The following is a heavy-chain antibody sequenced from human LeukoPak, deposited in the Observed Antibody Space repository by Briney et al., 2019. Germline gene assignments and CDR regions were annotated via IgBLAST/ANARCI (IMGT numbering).Heavy chain of an antibody. CDR1: GGSISSYY. CDR3: ARVNLWFGESNPMDV. CDR2: IYYSGST. J-gene: IGHJ6*02. Sequence: PSETLSLTCTVSGGSISSYYWSWIRQPPGKGLEWIGYIYYSGSTNYNPSLKSRVTISVDTSKNQFSLKLSSVTAADTAVYYCARVNLWFGESNPMDVWAKGPRSPSP. D-gene: IGHD3-10*01. V-gene: IGHV4-59*01.